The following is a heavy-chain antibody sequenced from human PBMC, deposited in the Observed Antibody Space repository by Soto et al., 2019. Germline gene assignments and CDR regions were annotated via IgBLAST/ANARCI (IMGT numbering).Heavy chain of an antibody. CDR2: INPDGAT. CDR1: GGSFSGYY. J-gene: IGHJ4*02. CDR3: ARDQRSDPFFDY. Sequence: SETLSLTCAVYGGSFSGYYWDWIRQPPGKGLEWIGEINPDGATNYTPSLRGRVTISMDTSRNQFSLKLSSVTAADTAVYYCARDQRSDPFFDYWGQGALVTVSS. V-gene: IGHV4-34*01.